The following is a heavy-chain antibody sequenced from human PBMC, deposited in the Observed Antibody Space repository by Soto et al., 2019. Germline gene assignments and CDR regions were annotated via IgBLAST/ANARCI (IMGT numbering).Heavy chain of an antibody. D-gene: IGHD6-13*01. Sequence: QVQLVQSGTEVKKPGASVKVSCKASGYTFTNYGISWVRQAPGQGLEWLAWINTYNGHTNYAQKLQGRVTLTTDTSTSTAYMELRSLSSDDTAVSYWARDLLYSSRSTVRFDIWGQGTMVTVSS. V-gene: IGHV1-18*01. CDR3: ARDLLYSSRSTVRFDI. CDR1: GYTFTNYG. CDR2: INTYNGHT. J-gene: IGHJ3*02.